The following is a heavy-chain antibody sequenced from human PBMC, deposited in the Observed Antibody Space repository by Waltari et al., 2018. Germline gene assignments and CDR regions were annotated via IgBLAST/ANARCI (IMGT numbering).Heavy chain of an antibody. CDR2: IHISGST. V-gene: IGHV4-61*02. CDR1: GGSISSGNYY. D-gene: IGHD5-12*01. Sequence: QVQLQESGPGLVKPSQTLSLTCTVSGGSISSGNYYWNWLRQPAGKGLEWVGRIHISGSTNYNPSLKSRVMISLDTSKSLFSLKLNSVSAADTAVYFCAREVRVYSGYEEDYYYGMDVWGQGTTVTVSS. CDR3: AREVRVYSGYEEDYYYGMDV. J-gene: IGHJ6*02.